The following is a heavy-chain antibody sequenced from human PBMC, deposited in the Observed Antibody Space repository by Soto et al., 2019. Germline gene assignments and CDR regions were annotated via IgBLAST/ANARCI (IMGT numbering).Heavy chain of an antibody. CDR2: ISAYNGNI. J-gene: IGHJ6*02. CDR1: GYTFTSYG. CDR3: ASNYLYYYVPGNTNYTGMDV. V-gene: IGHV1-18*01. Sequence: QVQLVQSGAEVKKPGASVKVSCKASGYTFTSYGISWVRQAPGQGLEWMGWISAYNGNINYAQKLQGRVTMPTGTSTSTAYMELRSLRSDETAVYYCASNYLYYYVPGNTNYTGMDVWGQGTTVTVSS. D-gene: IGHD3-10*02.